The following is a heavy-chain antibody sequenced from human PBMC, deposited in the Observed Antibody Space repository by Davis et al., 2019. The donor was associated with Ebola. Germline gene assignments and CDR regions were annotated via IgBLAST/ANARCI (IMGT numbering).Heavy chain of an antibody. CDR2: ISSSSSTI. V-gene: IGHV3-48*02. CDR1: GFTFSSYS. CDR3: ARGGTYYYDSSGYYYYYYGMDV. D-gene: IGHD3-22*01. J-gene: IGHJ6*02. Sequence: GGSLRLSCAASGFTFSSYSMNWVRQAPGKGLEWVSYISSSSSTIYYADSVKGRFTISRDNAKNSLYLQMNSLRDEDTAVYYCARGGTYYYDSSGYYYYYYGMDVWGQGTTVTVSS.